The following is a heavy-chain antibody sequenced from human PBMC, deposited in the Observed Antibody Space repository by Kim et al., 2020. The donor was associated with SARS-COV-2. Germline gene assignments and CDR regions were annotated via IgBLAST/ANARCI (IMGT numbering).Heavy chain of an antibody. D-gene: IGHD3-22*01. Sequence: GGSLRLSCAASGFTFSSYRMSWVRQAPGKGLEWVANIKQDGSDKYYVDSVKGRFTISRDNAKSSLYLQMNSLRAEDTAVYYCAKQDYYDKTGYYYHGLDVWGREPAVSV. CDR3: AKQDYYDKTGYYYHGLDV. CDR2: IKQDGSDK. J-gene: IGHJ6*01. V-gene: IGHV3-7*01. CDR1: GFTFSSYR.